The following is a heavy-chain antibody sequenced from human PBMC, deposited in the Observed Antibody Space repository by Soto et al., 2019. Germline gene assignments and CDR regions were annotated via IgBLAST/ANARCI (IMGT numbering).Heavy chain of an antibody. J-gene: IGHJ6*04. CDR3: AKDDHGASRSTAV. V-gene: IGHV3-9*01. CDR2: ISWNSGSI. D-gene: IGHD4-17*01. Sequence: GGSLRLSCAASGFTFDDYAMHWVRQAPGKGLEWVSGISWNSGSIGYADSVKGRFTISRDNAKNSLYLQMNSLRAEDAALYYCAKDDHGASRSTAVCGKATTVTVSS. CDR1: GFTFDDYA.